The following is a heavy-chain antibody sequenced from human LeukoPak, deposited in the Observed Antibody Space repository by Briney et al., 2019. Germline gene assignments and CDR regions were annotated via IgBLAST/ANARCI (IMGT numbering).Heavy chain of an antibody. Sequence: GGSLRLSCAASGFTFSSYAMHWVRQAPGKGLEWVAVISYDGSNKYYADSVKGRFTISRDNSKSTLFLQMNSLRAEDTAVYYCAKATGTGAFDIWGQGTMVTVSS. J-gene: IGHJ3*02. CDR1: GFTFSSYA. V-gene: IGHV3-30-3*01. CDR3: AKATGTGAFDI. D-gene: IGHD1-7*01. CDR2: ISYDGSNK.